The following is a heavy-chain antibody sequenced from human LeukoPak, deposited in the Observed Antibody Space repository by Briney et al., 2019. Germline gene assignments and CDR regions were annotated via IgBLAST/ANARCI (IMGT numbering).Heavy chain of an antibody. CDR1: GGSISSGSYY. V-gene: IGHV4-61*02. J-gene: IGHJ4*01. CDR3: AREAAAGTFYFDY. Sequence: SQTLSLTCTVSGGSISSGSYYWSWIRQPAGKGLEWIGRIYTSGSTNYNPSLKSRVTMSVDTSKNQFSLKLTSVTAADTAVYYCAREAAAGTFYFDYWGQGTLVTVSS. CDR2: IYTSGST. D-gene: IGHD6-13*01.